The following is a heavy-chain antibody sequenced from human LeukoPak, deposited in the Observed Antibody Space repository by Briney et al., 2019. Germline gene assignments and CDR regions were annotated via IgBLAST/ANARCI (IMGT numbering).Heavy chain of an antibody. D-gene: IGHD6-13*01. CDR3: LRDRGYSPCDC. J-gene: IGHJ4*02. V-gene: IGHV3-7*01. CDR2: IKQDGSQK. CDR1: AFTFSNYC. Sequence: GGSLRLSCAASAFTFSNYCMNWVRQAPGKGLEWVASIKQDGSQKYYTDSAKGRFTIPRHTATNSLYLQMTTLRAEDTAVNYCLRDRGYSPCDCWGQGPLVTVS.